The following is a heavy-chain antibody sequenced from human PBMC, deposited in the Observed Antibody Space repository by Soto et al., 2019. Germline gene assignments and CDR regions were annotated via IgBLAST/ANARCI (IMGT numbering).Heavy chain of an antibody. CDR3: AKDRDGAAASPTKFYGMDV. V-gene: IGHV3-23*01. CDR1: GFTFSSYA. Sequence: EVQLLESRGGLVQPGGSLRLSCAASGFTFSSYAMSWVRQAPGKGLEWVSVISGSGDSTYYADSVRGRFNISRDNSKNTLYLQMNSLRAEDTAVYYCAKDRDGAAASPTKFYGMDVWGQGTTVTVSS. D-gene: IGHD6-13*01. CDR2: ISGSGDST. J-gene: IGHJ6*02.